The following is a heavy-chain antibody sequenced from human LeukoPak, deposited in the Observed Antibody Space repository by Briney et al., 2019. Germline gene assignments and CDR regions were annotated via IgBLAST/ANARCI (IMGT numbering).Heavy chain of an antibody. V-gene: IGHV3-23*01. CDR1: GFTFTSSA. CDR3: AKNPSAYCGGDCYSDY. Sequence: GGSLRLSCAAFGFTFTSSAMSWVRQAPGKGLEWVSAVSGSGAGTYYADSVKGRFTVSRDNSKNTLYLQMNTLRAEDTAIYYCAKNPSAYCGGDCYSDYWGQGTLVTVSS. D-gene: IGHD2-21*01. CDR2: VSGSGAGT. J-gene: IGHJ4*02.